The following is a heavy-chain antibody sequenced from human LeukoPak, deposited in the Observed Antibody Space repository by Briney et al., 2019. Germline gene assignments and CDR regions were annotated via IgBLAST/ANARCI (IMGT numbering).Heavy chain of an antibody. V-gene: IGHV5-51*01. D-gene: IGHD3-9*01. Sequence: GESLKISCKGSGYSFTSYWIGWVRQMPGKGLEWMGIIYPGDSDTRYSPSFQGQVTISADKSISTAYLQWSSLKASDTAMYYCARAYYDILAGYYGAYYFDYWGQGTLVTVSS. CDR1: GYSFTSYW. CDR3: ARAYYDILAGYYGAYYFDY. J-gene: IGHJ4*02. CDR2: IYPGDSDT.